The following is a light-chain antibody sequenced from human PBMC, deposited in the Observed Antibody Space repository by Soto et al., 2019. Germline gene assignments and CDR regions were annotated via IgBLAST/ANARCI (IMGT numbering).Light chain of an antibody. CDR1: SSDIGAGHD. CDR2: ANA. V-gene: IGLV1-40*01. J-gene: IGLJ1*01. Sequence: QALRTQPPSVSEAPGQRFTISCTGTSSDIGAGHDVHWYQQVPGAAPKLLIYANAIRPSGVPDRFSGSKSGTSASLAITGLRADDEADYYCQSYDSSLSNYVFGTGTKATVL. CDR3: QSYDSSLSNYV.